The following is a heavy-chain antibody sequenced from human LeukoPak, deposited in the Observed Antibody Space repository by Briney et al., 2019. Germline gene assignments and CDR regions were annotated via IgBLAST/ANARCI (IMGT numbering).Heavy chain of an antibody. CDR1: GYTFTNYY. CDR2: INPSVGST. CDR3: ARAPDNYGIDDY. Sequence: ASVKVSCKTSGYTFTNYYMHWVRQAPGQGLEWVGIINPSVGSTSYAQKFQGRVTMTRDTSMSTIYMELSSLRYEDTAVYYCARAPDNYGIDDYWGQGTLVTVSS. V-gene: IGHV1-46*01. J-gene: IGHJ4*02. D-gene: IGHD5-18*01.